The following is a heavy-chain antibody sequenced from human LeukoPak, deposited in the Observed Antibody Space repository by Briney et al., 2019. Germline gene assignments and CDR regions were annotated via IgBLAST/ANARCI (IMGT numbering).Heavy chain of an antibody. J-gene: IGHJ4*02. V-gene: IGHV1-69*13. D-gene: IGHD3-3*01. CDR1: GYTLTELS. CDR2: IIPIFGTA. CDR3: ARDRLHYDFWD. Sequence: GASVTVSCKVSGYTLTELSMHWVRQAPGQGLEWMGGIIPIFGTANYAQKFQGRVTITADESTSTAYMELSSLRSEDTAVYYCARDRLHYDFWDWGQGTLVTVSS.